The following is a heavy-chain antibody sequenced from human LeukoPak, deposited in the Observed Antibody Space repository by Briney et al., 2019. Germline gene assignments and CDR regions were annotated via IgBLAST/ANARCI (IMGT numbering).Heavy chain of an antibody. D-gene: IGHD6-13*01. J-gene: IGHJ4*02. CDR2: IYYHGST. CDR3: AREYSVFDY. CDR1: GDPIRASSNIN. Sequence: SETLSLTYTVSGDPIRASSNINWSWIRQPPGKGLEWIGYIYYHGSTNYNPSLRSRVTFSVDTSKNQFSLKLSSVSAADTAVYSCAREYSVFDYWGRGTLVTVSS. V-gene: IGHV4-61*01.